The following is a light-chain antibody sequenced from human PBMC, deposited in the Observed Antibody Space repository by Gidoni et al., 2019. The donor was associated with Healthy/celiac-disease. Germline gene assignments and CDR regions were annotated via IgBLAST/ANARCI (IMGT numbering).Light chain of an antibody. V-gene: IGKV3-11*01. CDR3: QQRSNWPPFT. J-gene: IGKJ3*01. CDR1: QSVSSY. Sequence: EIVLTQSPATLSLSPGERATLSCRASQSVSSYLAWYQQKPGQAPRLLLYDASNRATGIPARCSGSGSGTDFTLTISSLEPEDFAVYYCQQRSNWPPFTFGPGTKVEIK. CDR2: DAS.